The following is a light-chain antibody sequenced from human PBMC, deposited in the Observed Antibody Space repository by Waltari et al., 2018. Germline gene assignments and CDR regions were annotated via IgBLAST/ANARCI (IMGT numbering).Light chain of an antibody. J-gene: IGKJ2*01. CDR2: LGS. CDR1: QRLLHRNGYNY. CDR3: MQAQQTHT. V-gene: IGKV2-28*01. Sequence: DIVRTQSPRSLAVTPGDLASISCRSTQRLLHRNGYNYIDWYLQKPGQSPQLLIYLGSSRASGVPDRFSGSGSGTDFTLKISRVEAEDVGVYYCMQAQQTHTFGQGTKLEIK.